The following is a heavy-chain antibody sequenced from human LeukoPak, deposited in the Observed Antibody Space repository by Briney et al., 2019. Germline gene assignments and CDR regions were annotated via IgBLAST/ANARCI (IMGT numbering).Heavy chain of an antibody. Sequence: PGGSLRLSCAASGFTFSDYFMSWIRQAPGKGLEWIGEINHTGSTNYNPSLKSRVTISVDTSKNQFSLKLSSVTAADTAVYYCARHLGRSGYYWGQGTLVTVSS. V-gene: IGHV4-34*01. CDR1: GFTFSDYF. CDR2: INHTGST. J-gene: IGHJ4*02. D-gene: IGHD3-22*01. CDR3: ARHLGRSGYY.